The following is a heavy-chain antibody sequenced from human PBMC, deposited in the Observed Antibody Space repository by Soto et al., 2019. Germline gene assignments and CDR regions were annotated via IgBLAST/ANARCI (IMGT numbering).Heavy chain of an antibody. Sequence: SETLSLTCTVSGGSISSYYWSSIRQPPGKGLEWIGYIYYSGSTNYNPSLKSRVTISVDTSKNQFSLKLSSVTAADTAVYYCARRYGDCFDYWGQGTLVTVPQ. CDR2: IYYSGST. D-gene: IGHD4-17*01. CDR1: GGSISSYY. CDR3: ARRYGDCFDY. J-gene: IGHJ4*02. V-gene: IGHV4-59*08.